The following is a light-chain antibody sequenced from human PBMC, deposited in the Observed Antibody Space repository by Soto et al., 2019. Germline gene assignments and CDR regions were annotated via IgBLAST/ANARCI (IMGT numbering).Light chain of an antibody. Sequence: QSVLAQPASVSGSPGQSITISCTGTSSDVGGYNSVSWYQQHPGKAPKLMIYEVSNRPSGVSNRFSVSKSGNTASLTISGLQTEDEADYYCTSYTNRITFEDVFGTGTKVTVL. CDR1: SSDVGGYNS. J-gene: IGLJ1*01. CDR2: EVS. V-gene: IGLV2-14*01. CDR3: TSYTNRITFEDV.